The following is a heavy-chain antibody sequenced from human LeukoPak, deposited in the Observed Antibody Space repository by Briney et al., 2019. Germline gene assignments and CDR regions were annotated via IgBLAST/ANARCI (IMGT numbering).Heavy chain of an antibody. CDR1: GFTFSSYA. CDR2: ISYDGRNK. D-gene: IGHD4-23*01. V-gene: IGHV3-30*04. CDR3: ASGYSSDYGGNTY. J-gene: IGHJ4*02. Sequence: PGGSLRLSCAASGFTFSSYAIHWVRQARKGLEWVAVISYDGRNKDYADSVKGRLTISRDNSKNTVYLQMNSLRTEDTAVYYCASGYSSDYGGNTYWGQGTLVTVSS.